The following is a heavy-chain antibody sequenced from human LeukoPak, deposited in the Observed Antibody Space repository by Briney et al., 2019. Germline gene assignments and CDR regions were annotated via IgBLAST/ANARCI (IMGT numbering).Heavy chain of an antibody. CDR3: ARAYYYDSSGYYPLDY. V-gene: IGHV1-69*13. CDR1: GGTFISYA. J-gene: IGHJ4*02. Sequence: ASVKVSCKASGGTFISYAISWVRQAPGQGLEWMGGIIPIFGTANYAQKFQGRVTITADESTSTAYMELSSLRSEDTAVYYCARAYYYDSSGYYPLDYWGQGTLVTVSS. CDR2: IIPIFGTA. D-gene: IGHD3-22*01.